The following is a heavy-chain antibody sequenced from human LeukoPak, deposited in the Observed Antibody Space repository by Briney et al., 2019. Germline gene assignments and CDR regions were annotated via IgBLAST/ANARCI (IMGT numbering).Heavy chain of an antibody. CDR2: IYDNEKT. CDR1: GGSISRPDHY. J-gene: IGHJ4*02. V-gene: IGHV4-30-4*01. Sequence: SETLSLTCSVSGGSISRPDHYWSWIRQPPGKGLEWIGFIYDNEKTHYSPSFESRVTISGDTSNNHLSLTLNFVTAADTAIYYCAASQSDYYNSGTYHKIHYWGRGALVTVSS. D-gene: IGHD3-10*01. CDR3: AASQSDYYNSGTYHKIHY.